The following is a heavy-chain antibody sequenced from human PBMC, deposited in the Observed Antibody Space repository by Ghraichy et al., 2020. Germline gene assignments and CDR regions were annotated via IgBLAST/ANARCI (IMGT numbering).Heavy chain of an antibody. J-gene: IGHJ4*02. CDR2: TSFDGKVQ. CDR3: ARDPLIGYGDYFDY. D-gene: IGHD5-12*01. Sequence: GGSLRLSCAASGFTVSTYPMHWVRQAPGKGLEWVAVTSFDGKVQKYADSVKGRFTISRDTSRNTVYLQMDSLRVEDTAIYYCARDPLIGYGDYFDYWGQGTLVTVSS. V-gene: IGHV3-30*04. CDR1: GFTVSTYP.